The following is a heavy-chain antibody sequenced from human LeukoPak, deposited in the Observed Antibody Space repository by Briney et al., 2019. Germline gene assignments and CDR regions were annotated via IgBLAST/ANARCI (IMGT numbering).Heavy chain of an antibody. CDR1: GYTFTSYG. CDR2: ISAYNGNT. V-gene: IGHV1-18*01. CDR3: ARDPTYYDYVWGSYRFNELDY. Sequence: ASVKVSCKASGYTFTSYGISWVRQAPGQGLEWMGWISAYNGNTNYAQKLQGRVTMTTDTSTSTAYMELRSLRSDDTAVYYCARDPTYYDYVWGSYRFNELDYWGQGTLVTVSS. D-gene: IGHD3-16*02. J-gene: IGHJ4*02.